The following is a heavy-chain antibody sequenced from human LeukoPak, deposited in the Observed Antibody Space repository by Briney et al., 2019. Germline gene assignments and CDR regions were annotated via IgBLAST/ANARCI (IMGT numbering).Heavy chain of an antibody. Sequence: GSLRLSCAASGFTFSSYAMSWVRQAPGKGLEWVSVIYSGGSTYYADSVKGRFTISRDNSKNTLYLQMNSLRAEDTAVYYCAKWFGELFSFYYYYMDVWGKGTTVTISS. D-gene: IGHD3-10*01. CDR3: AKWFGELFSFYYYYMDV. J-gene: IGHJ6*03. V-gene: IGHV3-23*03. CDR2: IYSGGST. CDR1: GFTFSSYA.